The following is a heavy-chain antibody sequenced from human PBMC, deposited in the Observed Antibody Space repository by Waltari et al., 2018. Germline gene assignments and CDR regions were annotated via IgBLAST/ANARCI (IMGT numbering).Heavy chain of an antibody. CDR3: ARESRTGQWLVPPVLDY. J-gene: IGHJ4*02. Sequence: QVQLVQSGAEVKKPGSSVKVSCKASGGTFSSYANSWVRPAPGQGLEWMGGIIPIFGTANYAQKFQGRVTITTDESTSTAYMELSSLRSEDTAVYYCARESRTGQWLVPPVLDYWGQGTLVTVSS. V-gene: IGHV1-69*05. CDR1: GGTFSSYA. CDR2: IIPIFGTA. D-gene: IGHD6-19*01.